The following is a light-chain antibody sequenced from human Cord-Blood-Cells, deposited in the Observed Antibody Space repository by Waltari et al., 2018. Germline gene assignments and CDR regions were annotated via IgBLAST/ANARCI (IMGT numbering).Light chain of an antibody. J-gene: IGKJ2*03. Sequence: DIQMTHSPSSLSASVGDRVTITCRASQSISSYLNLDQQKPGKAPKLLIYAAASLQSGVPSRFSGSGSGTAVTLTISSLQPEDFATYYCQQSYSTPYRFGQGTKLEIK. CDR1: QSISSY. CDR2: AAA. V-gene: IGKV1-39*01. CDR3: QQSYSTPYR.